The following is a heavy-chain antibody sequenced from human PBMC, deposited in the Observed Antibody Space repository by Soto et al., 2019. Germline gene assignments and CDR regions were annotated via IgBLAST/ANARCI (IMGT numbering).Heavy chain of an antibody. Sequence: QVQLVQSGAEVKKPGSSVKVSCKASGGTFSSYTISWVRQAPGQGLEWMGRIIPILGIANYAQKFQGRVTITADKSTSTAYMELSSLRSEGTAVYYCAAGGCSGGSCYSHWGQGTLVTVSS. CDR2: IIPILGIA. CDR1: GGTFSSYT. V-gene: IGHV1-69*02. CDR3: AAGGCSGGSCYSH. J-gene: IGHJ4*02. D-gene: IGHD2-15*01.